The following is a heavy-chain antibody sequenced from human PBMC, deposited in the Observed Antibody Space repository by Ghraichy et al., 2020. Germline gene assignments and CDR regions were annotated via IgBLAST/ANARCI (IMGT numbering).Heavy chain of an antibody. J-gene: IGHJ4*02. V-gene: IGHV4-59*01. CDR3: ARDNSNYFFDY. CDR2: IYYSGST. D-gene: IGHD4-11*01. Sequence: SETLSLTCTVSGGSISSYYWSWIRQPPGKGLEWIGYIYYSGSTNYNPSLKSRVTISVDTSKNQFSLKLNSVTAADTAVYYCARDNSNYFFDYWGQGTLVTVSS. CDR1: GGSISSYY.